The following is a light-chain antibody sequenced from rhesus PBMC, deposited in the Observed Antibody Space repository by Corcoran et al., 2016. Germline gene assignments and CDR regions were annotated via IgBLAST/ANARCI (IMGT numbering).Light chain of an antibody. CDR2: AAS. Sequence: DIQMTQSPSSLSASVGDRVTITCRASQNISSYLAWYQQKPGKAPKLLIYAASTLQRGVPSRFSGSGSGTEFTPTSNSLQPEDFATYYCQQHNNYPPSFGRGTKVELK. J-gene: IGKJ4*01. CDR1: QNISSY. V-gene: IGKV1-25*01. CDR3: QQHNNYPPS.